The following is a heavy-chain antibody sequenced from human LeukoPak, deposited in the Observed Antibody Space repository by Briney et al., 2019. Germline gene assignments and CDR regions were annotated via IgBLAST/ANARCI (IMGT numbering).Heavy chain of an antibody. CDR1: GFTFDDYA. V-gene: IGHV3-9*01. Sequence: GRSLRLSCAASGFTFDDYAMHWVRHAPGKGLEWVSGISWNSGSIGYADSVKGRFTISRDNAKNSLYLQMNSLRAEDTALYYCAKGSSSSWNSGWFDPWGQGTLVTVSS. CDR2: ISWNSGSI. D-gene: IGHD6-13*01. CDR3: AKGSSSSWNSGWFDP. J-gene: IGHJ5*02.